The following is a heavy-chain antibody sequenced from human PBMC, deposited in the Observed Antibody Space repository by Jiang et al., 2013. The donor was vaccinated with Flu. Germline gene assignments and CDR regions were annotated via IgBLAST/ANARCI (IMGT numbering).Heavy chain of an antibody. CDR1: GGSFSNYY. CDR2: INDRGST. CDR3: ARTWKRRYYFDL. V-gene: IGHV4-34*01. J-gene: IGHJ2*01. D-gene: IGHD1-1*01. Sequence: LLKPSETLSLTCAVYGGSFSNYYWSWIRQPPGKGLEWIGEINDRGSTNYNPSLKSRVTISLDTSKSQFSLKLNSVTAADTAVYSCARTWKRRYYFDLWGRGALVTVSS.